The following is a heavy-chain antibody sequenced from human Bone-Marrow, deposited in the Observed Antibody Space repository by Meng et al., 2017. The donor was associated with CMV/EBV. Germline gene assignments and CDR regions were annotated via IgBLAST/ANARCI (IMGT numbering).Heavy chain of an antibody. V-gene: IGHV4-31*03. J-gene: IGHJ6*02. D-gene: IGHD2-15*01. CDR2: IYYSGST. Sequence: SETLSLSCTVSGGSISSGGYYWSWIRQHPGKGPEWIGYIYYSGSTYYNPSLKSRVTTSVDTSKNQFSLKLSSATAADAAVYYCARSVVVVAAAPYYYYGMDGWGQGTTVTVSS. CDR3: ARSVVVVAAAPYYYYGMDG. CDR1: GGSISSGGYY.